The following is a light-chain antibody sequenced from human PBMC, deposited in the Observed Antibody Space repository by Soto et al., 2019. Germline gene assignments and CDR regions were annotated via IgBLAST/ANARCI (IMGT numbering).Light chain of an antibody. CDR1: QGISSS. V-gene: IGKV1-8*01. Sequence: IQMTQSPSSLSASVGDRVTSTCRASQGISSSLAWYQQTPGKAPKLLIYAASTLQSGVPSRFSGSGSGTDFTLTISCLQSEDFATYYCQQYYSYPGTFGPGTKVDI. J-gene: IGKJ3*01. CDR3: QQYYSYPGT. CDR2: AAS.